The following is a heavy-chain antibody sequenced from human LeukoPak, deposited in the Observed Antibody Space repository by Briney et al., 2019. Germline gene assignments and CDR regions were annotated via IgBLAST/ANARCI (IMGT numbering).Heavy chain of an antibody. CDR3: ARDPYSYDTSGPKPFDY. CDR1: GFTFSSYA. CDR2: ISSNGGST. Sequence: GGSLRLSCSASGFTFSSYATHWVRQAPGKGLEYVSAISSNGGSTYYTDSVKGRFTISRDNAKNSLFLQMNSLRDEDTAVYYCARDPYSYDTSGPKPFDYWGQGTLGTVSS. V-gene: IGHV3-64*04. J-gene: IGHJ4*02. D-gene: IGHD3-3*01.